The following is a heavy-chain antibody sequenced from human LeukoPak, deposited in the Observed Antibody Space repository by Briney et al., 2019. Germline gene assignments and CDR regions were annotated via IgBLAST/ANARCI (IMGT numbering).Heavy chain of an antibody. V-gene: IGHV3-7*01. CDR2: IKQDGSEK. D-gene: IGHD3-10*01. CDR1: GFTFSSYS. CDR3: AREAMDYYGSGSSYYFDY. J-gene: IGHJ4*02. Sequence: GGSLRLSCAASGFTFSSYSMNWVRQAPGKGLEWVANIKQDGSEKYYVDSVKGRFTISRDNAKNSLYLQMNSLRAEDTAVYYCAREAMDYYGSGSSYYFDYWGQGTLVTVSS.